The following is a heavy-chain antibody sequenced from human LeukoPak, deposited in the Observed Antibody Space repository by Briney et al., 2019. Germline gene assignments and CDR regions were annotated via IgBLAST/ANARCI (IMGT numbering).Heavy chain of an antibody. V-gene: IGHV1-24*01. CDR2: FDPEDGEA. J-gene: IGHJ3*02. CDR1: GHTLTKLS. CDR3: AKPQHIVVVGDAFDI. Sequence: ASVKVSCKVSGHTLTKLSIQWVRQAPGKGLEWMGGFDPEDGEAIYAQSFQGRVTMTEDTSTDTAYMGLRSLRSDDTAVYYSAKPQHIVVVGDAFDIWGQGTMVTVSS. D-gene: IGHD2-15*01.